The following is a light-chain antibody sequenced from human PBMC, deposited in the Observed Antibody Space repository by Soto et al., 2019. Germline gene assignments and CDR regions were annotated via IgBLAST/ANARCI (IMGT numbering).Light chain of an antibody. CDR1: QGISNY. J-gene: IGKJ1*01. V-gene: IGKV1-13*02. Sequence: IQMTQSPSSLSASVGDRVTITCRASQGISNYLAWYQQKPGKVPKLLIYDAASLESGVPSRFSGRGSGTEFTLTISSLQPEDFATYYCQQYNSYSTFGQGTKVDIK. CDR2: DAA. CDR3: QQYNSYST.